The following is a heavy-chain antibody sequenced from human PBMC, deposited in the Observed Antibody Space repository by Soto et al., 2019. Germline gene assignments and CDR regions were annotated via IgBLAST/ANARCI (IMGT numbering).Heavy chain of an antibody. CDR3: AKGGTSSTTYCSSTSCWRYYYYGMDV. CDR2: ISGSGGST. CDR1: GFTFSSYA. D-gene: IGHD2-2*01. Sequence: GGSLRLSCAASGFTFSSYAMSWVRQAPGKGLEWVSAISGSGGSTYYADSVKGRFTISRDNSKNTLYLQMNSLRAEDTAVYYCAKGGTSSTTYCSSTSCWRYYYYGMDVWGQGTAVTVSS. J-gene: IGHJ6*02. V-gene: IGHV3-23*01.